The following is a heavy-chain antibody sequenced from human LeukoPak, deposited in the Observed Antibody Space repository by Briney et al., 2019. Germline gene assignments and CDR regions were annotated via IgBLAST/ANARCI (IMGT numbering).Heavy chain of an antibody. CDR3: ARDPFRMGFLEWLPYLASDAFDI. CDR1: GYTFTSYG. CDR2: ISAYNGNT. D-gene: IGHD3-3*01. J-gene: IGHJ3*02. Sequence: AASVKVSCKASGYTFTSYGISWVRQAPGQGLEWMGWISAYNGNTNYAQKLQGRVTMTTDTSTSTAYMELRSLRSDDTAVYYCARDPFRMGFLEWLPYLASDAFDIWGQGTMVTVSS. V-gene: IGHV1-18*01.